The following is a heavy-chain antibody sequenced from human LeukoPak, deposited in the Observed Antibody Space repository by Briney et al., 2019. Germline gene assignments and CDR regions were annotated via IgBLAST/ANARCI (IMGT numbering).Heavy chain of an antibody. D-gene: IGHD3-3*01. V-gene: IGHV3-9*03. CDR3: AKDIQAEWGAGDGAFDI. CDR2: ISWNSGSI. CDR1: GFTFSNYA. J-gene: IGHJ3*02. Sequence: PGGSLRLSCAASGFTFSNYAMSWVRQAPGKGLEWVSGISWNSGSIGYADSVKGRFTISRDNAKNSLYLQMNSLRAEDMALYYCAKDIQAEWGAGDGAFDIWGQGTMVTVSS.